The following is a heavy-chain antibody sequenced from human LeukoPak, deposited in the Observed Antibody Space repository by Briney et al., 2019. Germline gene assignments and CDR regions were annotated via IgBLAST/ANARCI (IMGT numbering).Heavy chain of an antibody. V-gene: IGHV4-38-2*02. CDR2: ISHSGNT. J-gene: IGHJ4*02. CDR3: ARVNAPVATFDY. Sequence: SETLYLTCTVSGYSISSTYYGAWIRPPPGKGLEWIATISHSGNTYYTPSLESRLTISLDTSKNSFSLRLSSVTAADTAVYYCARVNAPVATFDYWGLGTLVAVFS. CDR1: GYSISSTYY. D-gene: IGHD1-1*01.